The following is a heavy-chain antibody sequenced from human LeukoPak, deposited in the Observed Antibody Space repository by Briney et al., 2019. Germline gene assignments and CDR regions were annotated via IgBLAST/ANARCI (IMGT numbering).Heavy chain of an antibody. D-gene: IGHD6-19*01. CDR3: VTKEPSTSGWSY. Sequence: GGSLRLSCAASGFTFSDYYMSWIRQAPGKGLEWVSYISSSGSTIYYADSVKGRFTISRDNAKNSLYLQMNDLRAEDTRVYYCVTKEPSTSGWSYWGQGTLVTVSS. J-gene: IGHJ4*02. V-gene: IGHV3-11*04. CDR1: GFTFSDYY. CDR2: ISSSGSTI.